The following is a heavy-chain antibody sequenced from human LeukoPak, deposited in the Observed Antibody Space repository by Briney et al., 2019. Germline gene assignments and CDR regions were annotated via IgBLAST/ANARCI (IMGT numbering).Heavy chain of an antibody. CDR3: ARGVRRYSSGWGGYWYFDL. CDR1: GYTFTSYD. V-gene: IGHV1-8*01. Sequence: APVKVSCKASGYTFTSYDINWVRQATGQGLEWMGWMNPNSGNTGYAQKFQGRVTMTRNTSISTAYMELSSLRSEDTAVYYCARGVRRYSSGWGGYWYFDLWGRGTLVTVSS. CDR2: MNPNSGNT. D-gene: IGHD6-19*01. J-gene: IGHJ2*01.